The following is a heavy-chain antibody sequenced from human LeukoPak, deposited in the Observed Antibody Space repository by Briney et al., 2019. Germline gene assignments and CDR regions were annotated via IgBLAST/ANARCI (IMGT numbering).Heavy chain of an antibody. Sequence: PGGSLRLSCAASGFTFGNYGMHWVRQAPGKGLEWVAFLRFDGSDKYYADSVKGRFTISRDNSKNTLYLQMNSLRAEDTAVYYCARDGLGEYYYDSSGYYPLYWGQGTLVTVSS. J-gene: IGHJ4*02. CDR1: GFTFGNYG. V-gene: IGHV3-30*02. CDR2: LRFDGSDK. D-gene: IGHD3-22*01. CDR3: ARDGLGEYYYDSSGYYPLY.